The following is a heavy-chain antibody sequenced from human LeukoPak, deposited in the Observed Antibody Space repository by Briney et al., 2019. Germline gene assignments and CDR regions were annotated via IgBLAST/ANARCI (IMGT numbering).Heavy chain of an antibody. CDR1: GFNFNNYW. D-gene: IGHD2-2*02. V-gene: IGHV5-51*01. CDR3: AGHSFDTVDAFDV. Sequence: GESLQISCEASGFNFNNYWVGWVRQMPGKGLEWMGIIYPGDYDTRYSPSFQGHVTISVDKSISTAYLQWRSLRASDTAMYFCAGHSFDTVDAFDVWAKGQSSPSLQ. J-gene: IGHJ3*01. CDR2: IYPGDYDT.